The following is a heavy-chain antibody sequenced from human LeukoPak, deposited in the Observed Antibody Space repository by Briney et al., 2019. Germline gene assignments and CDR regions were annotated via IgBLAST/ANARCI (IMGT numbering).Heavy chain of an antibody. CDR2: IRYDGSDK. D-gene: IGHD3-10*01. Sequence: GGSLRLSCAASGFTFSTFGMHWVRQAPGKELEWVTFIRYDGSDKYYTDSVKGRFTISRDNSRNILFLQMNSLRTEDTAVYYCAKDGGRGVLDYWGQGTLVTVSS. CDR3: AKDGGRGVLDY. V-gene: IGHV3-30*02. J-gene: IGHJ4*02. CDR1: GFTFSTFG.